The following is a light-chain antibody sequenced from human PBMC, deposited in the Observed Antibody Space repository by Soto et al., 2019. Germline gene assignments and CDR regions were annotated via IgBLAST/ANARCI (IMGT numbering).Light chain of an antibody. Sequence: EIVLTQSPGTLSLSPGERATLSCRARQSVSSSYLAWYQQKPGPAPRLLIYGASSRDTGIPDRFSGSGSGTDFTLNISRLEPEDVAVYYCQPYCSSPSPFGQGTKVDIK. CDR2: GAS. CDR3: QPYCSSPSP. CDR1: QSVSSSY. V-gene: IGKV3-20*01. J-gene: IGKJ1*01.